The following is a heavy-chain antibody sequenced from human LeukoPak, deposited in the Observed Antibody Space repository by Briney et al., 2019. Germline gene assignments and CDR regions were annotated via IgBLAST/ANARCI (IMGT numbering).Heavy chain of an antibody. CDR1: GFTFTSYA. V-gene: IGHV3-23*01. CDR2: VSGNGGST. Sequence: PGGSLRLSCAASGFTFTSYAMSWVRQAPGKGLEWVSTVSGNGGSTYYTDSVKGRFTISRDNSKNTLYLHMISLRAEDTAVYYCVKDLISGDYGDYGFSFDYWGQGTLVTVSS. J-gene: IGHJ4*02. CDR3: VKDLISGDYGDYGFSFDY. D-gene: IGHD4-17*01.